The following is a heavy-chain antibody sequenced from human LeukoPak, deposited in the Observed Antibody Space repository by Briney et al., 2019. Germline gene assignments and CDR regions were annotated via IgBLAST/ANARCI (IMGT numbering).Heavy chain of an antibody. CDR3: GRERRYDGSMDV. CDR2: IYYSGST. D-gene: IGHD3-22*01. Sequence: GSLRLSCAASGFTFSDYYMSWIRQPPGKGLEWIGSIYYSGSTYYNPSLKSRVTISVDTSKNQFSLKLSSVTAADTAVYYCGRERRYDGSMDVWGKGTTVTISS. CDR1: GFTFSDYY. J-gene: IGHJ6*03. V-gene: IGHV4-38-2*02.